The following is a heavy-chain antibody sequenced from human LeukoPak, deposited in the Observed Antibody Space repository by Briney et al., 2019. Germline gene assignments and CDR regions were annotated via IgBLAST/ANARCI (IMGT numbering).Heavy chain of an antibody. D-gene: IGHD3-22*01. V-gene: IGHV4-59*01. CDR1: GGSISSYF. CDR3: ARVFDDYYDSSADPPLWFDP. Sequence: PSETLSLTCAVSGGSISSYFWSWIRQPPGMGLEWIGYVYYSGSPNYNPSLKSRVTISVDTSKNQFSLRLRSVTAADTAVYYCARVFDDYYDSSADPPLWFDPWGQGTLVTVSS. J-gene: IGHJ5*02. CDR2: VYYSGSP.